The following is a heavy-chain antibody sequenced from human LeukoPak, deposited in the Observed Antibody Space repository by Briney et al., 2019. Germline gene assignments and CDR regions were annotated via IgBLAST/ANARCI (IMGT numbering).Heavy chain of an antibody. CDR2: ISAYDGNT. Sequence: ASVKVSCKASGYAFSSYGFSWVRQAPGQGLEWMGWISAYDGNTKSVEKLQGRVTMTTDTSTSTAYMELGSLRSDDMAVYYCARDAYGSGKGYFDYWGQGTLVTVSS. CDR3: ARDAYGSGKGYFDY. V-gene: IGHV1-18*03. D-gene: IGHD3-10*01. J-gene: IGHJ4*02. CDR1: GYAFSSYG.